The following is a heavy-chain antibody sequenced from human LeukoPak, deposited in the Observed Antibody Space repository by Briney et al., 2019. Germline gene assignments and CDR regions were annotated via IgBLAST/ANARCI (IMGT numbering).Heavy chain of an antibody. CDR1: GFTFSDYY. Sequence: GGSLRLSCGASGFTFSDYYMSWIRQTPGKGLEWLAYISTSASSIDYADSVKGRFTVSRDNGKNSLFLQMNSLRAEDTAKYYCVRVKGGWLGEKTYDYLGQGTLVTVSP. J-gene: IGHJ4*02. D-gene: IGHD5-24*01. V-gene: IGHV3-11*01. CDR2: ISTSASSI. CDR3: VRVKGGWLGEKTYDY.